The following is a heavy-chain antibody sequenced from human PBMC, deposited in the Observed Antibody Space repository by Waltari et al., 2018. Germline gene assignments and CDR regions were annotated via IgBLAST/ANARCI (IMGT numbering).Heavy chain of an antibody. D-gene: IGHD3-16*01. Sequence: EVQLVESGGGLVKPGGSLRLSGAAPGSIFNTLALNWVRQAPGKGLEWVSSISSRSTYIYYTDSVKGRFTISRDNARSSLFLQMNSLRAEDTAVYYCARDEGGQYQGDFDYWGQGTLVSVSS. V-gene: IGHV3-21*01. CDR2: ISSRSTYI. CDR1: GSIFNTLA. CDR3: ARDEGGQYQGDFDY. J-gene: IGHJ4*02.